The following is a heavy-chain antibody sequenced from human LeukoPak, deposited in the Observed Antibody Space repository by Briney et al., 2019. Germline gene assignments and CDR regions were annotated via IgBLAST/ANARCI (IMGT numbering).Heavy chain of an antibody. CDR1: GFTFNLAW. V-gene: IGHV3-21*01. J-gene: IGHJ3*02. CDR3: ARDGYSTSWLAFDI. D-gene: IGHD6-13*01. CDR2: ISSSTNYI. Sequence: GGSLRLSCATSGFTFNLAWMSWVRQAPGKGLEWVSSISSSTNYIYYADSVKGRFTISRDNAKNSLYLQMDSLRAEDTAVYYCARDGYSTSWLAFDIWGQGTMVTVPS.